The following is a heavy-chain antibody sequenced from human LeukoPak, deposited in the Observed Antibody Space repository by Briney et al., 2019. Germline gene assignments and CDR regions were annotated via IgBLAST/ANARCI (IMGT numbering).Heavy chain of an antibody. V-gene: IGHV3-33*01. CDR2: IWCDGSNK. J-gene: IGHJ4*02. CDR3: ARDKRDSSYFDY. CDR1: GFTFSSYG. Sequence: GGSLRLSCAASGFTFSSYGMHWVRQAPGKGLEWVAVIWCDGSNKYYADSVKGRFTISRDNSKNTLYLQMNSLRAEDTAVYYCARDKRDSSYFDYWGQGTLVTVSS. D-gene: IGHD3-22*01.